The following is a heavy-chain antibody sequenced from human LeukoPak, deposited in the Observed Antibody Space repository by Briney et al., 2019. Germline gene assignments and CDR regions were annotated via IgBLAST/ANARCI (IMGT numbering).Heavy chain of an antibody. Sequence: ASVKVSCKASGYTFTSYGFSWVRQAPGQGLEWMGWITVYNGNTNFAQKLQGRVTMTSDTSTSTVYMELSSLRSEDTAIYYCARDQAAVGTGIDYWGQGTLVTVSS. J-gene: IGHJ4*02. V-gene: IGHV1-18*01. D-gene: IGHD6-13*01. CDR1: GYTFTSYG. CDR3: ARDQAAVGTGIDY. CDR2: ITVYNGNT.